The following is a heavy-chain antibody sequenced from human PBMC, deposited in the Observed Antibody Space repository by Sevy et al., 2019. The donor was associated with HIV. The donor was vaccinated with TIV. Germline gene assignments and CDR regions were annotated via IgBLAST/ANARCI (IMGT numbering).Heavy chain of an antibody. J-gene: IGHJ6*02. V-gene: IGHV3-23*01. CDR1: EFTFSTYA. CDR2: ISGSGGRT. D-gene: IGHD6-13*01. CDR3: AKTKAGYYYAMDV. Sequence: GGSLRLSCAASEFTFSTYAMSWVRQAPGKGLEWVSAISGSGGRTNYADSVKGRFTVSRENSKNTLNLQMNSLRAEDTAVYYCAKTKAGYYYAMDVWGQGTTVTVSS.